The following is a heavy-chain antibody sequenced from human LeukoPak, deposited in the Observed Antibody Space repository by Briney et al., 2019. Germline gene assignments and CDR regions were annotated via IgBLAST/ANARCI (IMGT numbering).Heavy chain of an antibody. CDR1: GGSISSGSYY. D-gene: IGHD3-22*01. V-gene: IGHV4-61*02. CDR2: IYTSGST. J-gene: IGHJ4*02. Sequence: SETLSLTCTVSGGSISSGSYYWSWIRQPAGKGLEWIGRIYTSGSTNYNPSLKSRVTISVDTSKNQFSLKLSSVTAADTAVYYRARGYYYDSSGYYTPVYYFDYWGQGTLVTVSS. CDR3: ARGYYYDSSGYYTPVYYFDY.